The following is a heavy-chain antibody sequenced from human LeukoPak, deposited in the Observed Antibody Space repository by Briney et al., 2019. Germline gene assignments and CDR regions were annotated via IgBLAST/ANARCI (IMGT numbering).Heavy chain of an antibody. V-gene: IGHV3-30*04. CDR2: ISYDGSNK. CDR3: ARAVDMTTDFDY. Sequence: GGSLRLSCAASGFTFSRNAMHWVRQAPGKGLEWVAVISYDGSNKYYADSVKGRFTISRDNSKNTLYLQMNSLRAEDTAVYYCARAVDMTTDFDYWGQGTLVTVSS. J-gene: IGHJ4*02. D-gene: IGHD4-17*01. CDR1: GFTFSRNA.